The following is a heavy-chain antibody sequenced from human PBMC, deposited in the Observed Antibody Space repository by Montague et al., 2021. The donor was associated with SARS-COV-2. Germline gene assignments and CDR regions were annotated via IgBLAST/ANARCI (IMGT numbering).Heavy chain of an antibody. D-gene: IGHD2-15*01. CDR3: ARGHCSGGFCYYGVAFDV. CDR1: GDSINTYY. J-gene: IGHJ3*01. CDR2: IFYTGSN. V-gene: IGHV4-59*01. Sequence: SETLSLTCTVSGDSINTYYWNWIRQPPGQGMDWLGSIFYTGSNNYNPSLTSRVTILEDTSRNQFSLNLNSVTAADTAVYYCARGHCSGGFCYYGVAFDVWGRGTMVTVS.